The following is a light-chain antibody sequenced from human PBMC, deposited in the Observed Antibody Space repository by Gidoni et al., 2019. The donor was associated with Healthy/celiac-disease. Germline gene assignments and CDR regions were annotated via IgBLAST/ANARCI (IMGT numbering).Light chain of an antibody. CDR3: QAWDSSTGVV. V-gene: IGLV3-1*01. J-gene: IGLJ2*01. CDR1: KLGDKY. CDR2: QDS. Sequence: SYELPQPPSVSVSPVQTASITCSGDKLGDKYACWYQQKPGQSPVLVIYQDSKRPSGIPERFSGSNSGNTATLTISGTQAMDEADYYCQAWDSSTGVVFGGGTKLTVL.